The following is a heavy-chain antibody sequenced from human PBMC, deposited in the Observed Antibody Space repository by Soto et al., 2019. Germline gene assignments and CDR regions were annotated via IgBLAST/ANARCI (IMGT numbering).Heavy chain of an antibody. J-gene: IGHJ1*01. V-gene: IGHV1-69*04. CDR2: IIPILGIA. D-gene: IGHD6-19*01. CDR3: AREYRSGWYQH. CDR1: GGTFSSYT. Sequence: SVKVSCKASGGTFSSYTISWVRQAPGQGLEWMGRIIPILGIANYAQKFQGRVTITADKSTSTAYMELSSLRSEDTAVYYCAREYRSGWYQHWGQGTLVTVSS.